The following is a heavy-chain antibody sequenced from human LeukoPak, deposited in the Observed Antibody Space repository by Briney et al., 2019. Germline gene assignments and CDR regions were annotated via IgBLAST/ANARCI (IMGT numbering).Heavy chain of an antibody. J-gene: IGHJ3*02. CDR1: GFTFSDYT. D-gene: IGHD2-21*01. CDR3: ARDESGDNDAFDI. Sequence: GGSLRLSCAASGFTFSDYTMNWVRLAPGKGLEWVSSISGSSNYIYYADSVKGRFTISRGNAKNSLYLQMNSLRVEDTAVYYCARDESGDNDAFDIWGQGTLVTVSS. V-gene: IGHV3-21*01. CDR2: ISGSSNYI.